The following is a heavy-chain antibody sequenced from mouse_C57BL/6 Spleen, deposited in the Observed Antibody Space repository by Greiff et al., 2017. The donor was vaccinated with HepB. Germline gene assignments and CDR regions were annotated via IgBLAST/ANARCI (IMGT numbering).Heavy chain of an antibody. J-gene: IGHJ4*01. V-gene: IGHV1-7*01. CDR2: INPSSGYT. Sequence: VQLQQSGAELAKPGASVKLSCKASGYTFTSYWMHWVKQRPGQGLEWIGYINPSSGYTKYKQKFKDKATLTADKSSITAYMQLSSLTYEDSAVYYCASSAVGGGYYAMDYWGQGTSVTVSS. CDR3: ASSAVGGGYYAMDY. CDR1: GYTFTSYW. D-gene: IGHD1-1*01.